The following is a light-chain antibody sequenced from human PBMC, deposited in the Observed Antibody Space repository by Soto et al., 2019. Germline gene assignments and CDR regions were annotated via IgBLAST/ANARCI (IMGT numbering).Light chain of an antibody. Sequence: DIHMTQSPSTLSASVGDRVTITCRASQDVSQWLAWYQQKPGRAPKLLIYKSSSLENGVPSRFSGRGSGTECTLTVRDLPPDDCATYYCQQYDRYSYTVGQGTKLEIK. CDR2: KSS. J-gene: IGKJ2*01. CDR3: QQYDRYSYT. CDR1: QDVSQW. V-gene: IGKV1-5*03.